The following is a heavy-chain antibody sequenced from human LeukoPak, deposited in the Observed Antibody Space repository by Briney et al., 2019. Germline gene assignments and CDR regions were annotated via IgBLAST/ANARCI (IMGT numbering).Heavy chain of an antibody. CDR1: GFTFSSYW. CDR2: IKQDGSEK. J-gene: IGHJ4*02. D-gene: IGHD3-10*01. CDR3: ARDFGPLQNDTYGSGSYSIFDY. Sequence: GGSLRLSCAASGFTFSSYWMSWVRQAPGKGLEWVANIKQDGSEKYYVDSVKGRFTISRDNAKNSLYLQMNSLRAEDTAVYYCARDFGPLQNDTYGSGSYSIFDYWGQGTLVTVSS. V-gene: IGHV3-7*01.